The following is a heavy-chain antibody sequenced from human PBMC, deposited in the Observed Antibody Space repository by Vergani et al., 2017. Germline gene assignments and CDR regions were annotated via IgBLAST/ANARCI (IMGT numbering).Heavy chain of an antibody. CDR1: GFSFNSYW. CDR2: IKSDGSIT. CDR3: AKDPAFGMVVVTPSYFDY. Sequence: DVHLAESGGGFFQPGGSLRLSCSASGFSFNSYWMHWVRQVPGKGLLWVSRIKSDGSITAYADSVKGRFTISRDDSKNTLYLQMNSLRAEDTAVYYCAKDPAFGMVVVTPSYFDYWGQGTLVTVSS. J-gene: IGHJ4*02. V-gene: IGHV3-74*03. D-gene: IGHD3-22*01.